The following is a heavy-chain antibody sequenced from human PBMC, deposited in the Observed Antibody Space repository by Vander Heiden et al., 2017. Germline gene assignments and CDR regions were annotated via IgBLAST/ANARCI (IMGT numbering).Heavy chain of an antibody. D-gene: IGHD7-27*01. Sequence: EVQLLESGGGLVQPGGSLRLSCAASGLTFSNYAMRWGRQAPGKGREWVAVVSSSGGYTYNADSVKGRFTISRDNSKNTPYLQMNSLRAEDTAVYYCAKGGWGSGGLGYWGQGTLVTVSS. J-gene: IGHJ4*02. CDR1: GLTFSNYA. CDR2: VSSSGGYT. V-gene: IGHV3-23*01. CDR3: AKGGWGSGGLGY.